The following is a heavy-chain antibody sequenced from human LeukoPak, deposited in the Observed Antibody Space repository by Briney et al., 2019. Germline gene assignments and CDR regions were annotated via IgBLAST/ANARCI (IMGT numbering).Heavy chain of an antibody. Sequence: PSETLTLTCTVSGGSISSYYGSWIRQPPGKGLEWIGNIYDSGSTNYNPSLKSRVTISVDTSKNQCSLKLSSVTAADTAVYYCARQSISGSSLSYFDYWGQGTLVNVSS. D-gene: IGHD3-22*01. CDR1: GGSISSYY. CDR2: IYDSGST. CDR3: ARQSISGSSLSYFDY. V-gene: IGHV4-59*01. J-gene: IGHJ4*02.